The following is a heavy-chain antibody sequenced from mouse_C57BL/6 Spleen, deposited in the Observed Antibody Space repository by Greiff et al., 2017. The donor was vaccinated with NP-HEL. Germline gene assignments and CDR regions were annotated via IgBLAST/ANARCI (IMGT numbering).Heavy chain of an antibody. Sequence: EVKVEESGPGLVKPSQSLSLTCSVTGYSITSGYYWNWIRQFPGNKLEWMGYISYDGSNNYNPSLKNRISITRDTSKNQFFLKLNSVTTEDTATYYCANYYGSSYLYAMDYWGQGTSVTVSS. J-gene: IGHJ4*01. D-gene: IGHD1-1*01. V-gene: IGHV3-6*01. CDR1: GYSITSGYY. CDR3: ANYYGSSYLYAMDY. CDR2: ISYDGSN.